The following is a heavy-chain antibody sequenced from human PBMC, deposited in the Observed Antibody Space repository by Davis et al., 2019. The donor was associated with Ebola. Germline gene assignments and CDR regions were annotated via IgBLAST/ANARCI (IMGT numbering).Heavy chain of an antibody. CDR2: IIPILGPG. V-gene: IGHV1-69*06. CDR1: GGTFSSYA. CDR3: AREGGYSSGWPYFDN. J-gene: IGHJ4*02. D-gene: IGHD6-19*01. Sequence: AASVKVSCKASGGTFSSYAISWVRQAPGQGLEWMGGIIPILGPGNYGQKFQDRVTITADKSTSTAYMELSSLRYEDTAVYYCAREGGYSSGWPYFDNWGQGTLVTVSS.